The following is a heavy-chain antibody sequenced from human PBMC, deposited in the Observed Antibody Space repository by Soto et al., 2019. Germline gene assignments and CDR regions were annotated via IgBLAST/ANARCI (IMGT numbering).Heavy chain of an antibody. CDR1: GGSISSYY. V-gene: IGHV4-59*01. D-gene: IGHD3-3*01. CDR3: ARGGKGYDFWTAPYDAFDI. Sequence: SETLSLTCTVSGGSISSYYWSWIRQPPGKGLEWIGYIYYSGSTNYNPSLKSRVAISVDTSKNQFSLKLSSVTAAATAVYYCARGGKGYDFWTAPYDAFDIWGQGTMVTVSS. CDR2: IYYSGST. J-gene: IGHJ3*02.